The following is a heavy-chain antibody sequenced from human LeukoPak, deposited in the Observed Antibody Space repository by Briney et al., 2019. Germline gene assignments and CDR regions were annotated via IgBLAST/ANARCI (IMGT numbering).Heavy chain of an antibody. Sequence: GGSLRLSCAASGFTFSSYSMNWVRQAPGKGLEWVSSISSSSSYIYYADSVKGRFTISRDNAKNSLYLQMNSLRAEDTAVYYCAREMITFGGVIVFGAFDIWGQGTMVTVSS. CDR2: ISSSSSYI. D-gene: IGHD3-16*02. V-gene: IGHV3-21*01. CDR3: AREMITFGGVIVFGAFDI. J-gene: IGHJ3*02. CDR1: GFTFSSYS.